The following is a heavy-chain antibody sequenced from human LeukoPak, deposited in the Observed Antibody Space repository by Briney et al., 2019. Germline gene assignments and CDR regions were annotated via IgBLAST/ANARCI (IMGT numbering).Heavy chain of an antibody. V-gene: IGHV3-21*01. Sequence: GGSLRLSCAASGFTFSSYSMNWVRQAPGKGLEWVSSISSSSSYIYYADSVKGRFTISRDNAKNSLYLQMNSLRAEDTAVYYCARGVRAVVRGVIIFYFDYWGQGTLVTVSS. D-gene: IGHD3-10*01. CDR1: GFTFSSYS. CDR2: ISSSSSYI. CDR3: ARGVRAVVRGVIIFYFDY. J-gene: IGHJ4*02.